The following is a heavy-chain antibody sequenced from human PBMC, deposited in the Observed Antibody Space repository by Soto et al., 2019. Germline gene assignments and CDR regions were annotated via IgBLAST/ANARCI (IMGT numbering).Heavy chain of an antibody. Sequence: QVQLQQSLPGLVKPSQTLSITCTVSGGSPTTDDYYWSWIRQHPGKGLEWIGYMSHSGRTFYNPSLKIRITMSVDTSHNLFSLKLTSVTAADSAVYCCARENLLYCGRGCYFSAFDSWGQGTVVMVSS. CDR1: GGSPTTDDYY. V-gene: IGHV4-31*03. CDR2: MSHSGRT. D-gene: IGHD2-21*02. CDR3: ARENLLYCGRGCYFSAFDS. J-gene: IGHJ4*02.